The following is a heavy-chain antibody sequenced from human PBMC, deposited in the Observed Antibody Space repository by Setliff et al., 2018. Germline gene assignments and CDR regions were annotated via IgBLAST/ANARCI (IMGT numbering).Heavy chain of an antibody. CDR1: GGSISPYF. Sequence: SETLSLTCTVSGGSISPYFWSWIRQPPGKGLEWIGYIYHNGNTNFNPSLKTRVTMSVDPSKNQFALNLRSVTAADTGVYYCARLNFWSGFWYFTLWGQGTPVTVSS. D-gene: IGHD3-3*01. J-gene: IGHJ4*02. V-gene: IGHV4-4*08. CDR2: IYHNGNT. CDR3: ARLNFWSGFWYFTL.